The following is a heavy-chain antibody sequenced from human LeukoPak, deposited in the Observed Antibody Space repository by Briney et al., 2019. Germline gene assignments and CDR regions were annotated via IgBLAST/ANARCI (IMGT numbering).Heavy chain of an antibody. CDR1: GYSISSGYY. CDR3: ARVFGLAVAIDY. Sequence: PSETLSLTCTVSGYSISSGYYWGWIRQPPGKGLEWIGSIYHSGSTYYNPSLKSRVTISVDTSKNQFSLKLSSVTAADTAVYYCARVFGLAVAIDYWGQGTLVTVSS. J-gene: IGHJ4*02. D-gene: IGHD6-19*01. V-gene: IGHV4-38-2*02. CDR2: IYHSGST.